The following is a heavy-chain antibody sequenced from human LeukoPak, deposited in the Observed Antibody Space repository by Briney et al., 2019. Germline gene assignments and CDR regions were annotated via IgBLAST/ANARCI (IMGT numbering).Heavy chain of an antibody. J-gene: IGHJ4*02. V-gene: IGHV4-59*12. CDR1: GGSISSYY. CDR2: IYYSGST. CDR3: ARAPDFWSGYLIE. Sequence: PSETLSLTCTVSGGSISSYYWSWIRQPPGKGLEWIGYIYYSGSTNYNPSLKSRVTISVDTSKNQFSLKLSSVTAADTAVYYCARAPDFWSGYLIEWGQGTLVTVSS. D-gene: IGHD3-3*01.